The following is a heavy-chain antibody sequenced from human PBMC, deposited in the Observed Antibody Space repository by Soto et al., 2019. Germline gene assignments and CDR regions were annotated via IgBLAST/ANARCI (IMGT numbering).Heavy chain of an antibody. Sequence: PSQTLSLTCALSGDSVSSNSAAWNWIRQSPSRGLEWLGRTYYRSKWYNVYAVSVKSRITINPDTSKNQFPLQLNSVTPEDTAVYYCARVRIAAAGTFYYYYGMDVWGQGTTVTVSS. CDR1: GDSVSSNSAA. D-gene: IGHD6-13*01. CDR3: ARVRIAAAGTFYYYYGMDV. CDR2: TYYRSKWYN. J-gene: IGHJ6*02. V-gene: IGHV6-1*01.